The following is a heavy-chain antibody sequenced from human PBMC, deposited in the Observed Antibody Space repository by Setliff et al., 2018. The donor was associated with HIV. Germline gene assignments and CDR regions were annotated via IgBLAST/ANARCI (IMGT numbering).Heavy chain of an antibody. D-gene: IGHD3-22*01. J-gene: IGHJ4*02. Sequence: SETLSLTCAVSRYSISSDYYWGWIRQPPEKGLEWVGSIFHSGSTYYNPSLEGRITISVDTSRNQFSLKLSSVTAADTAVYYCARDYYDSSGGTGYWGQGTLVTVSS. CDR2: IFHSGST. V-gene: IGHV4-38-2*01. CDR1: RYSISSDYY. CDR3: ARDYYDSSGGTGY.